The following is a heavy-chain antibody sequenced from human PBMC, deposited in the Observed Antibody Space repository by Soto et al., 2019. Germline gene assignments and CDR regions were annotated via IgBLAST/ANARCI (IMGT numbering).Heavy chain of an antibody. V-gene: IGHV3-48*01. CDR1: RFTFSSYS. CDR2: ISSSSSTI. J-gene: IGHJ4*02. Sequence: VQLVESGGGLVQPGGSLRLSCAASRFTFSSYSMNWVRQAPGKGLEWVSYISSSSSTIYYADTVKGRFTISRDNAKHSLYLQMNSLRAEDTAVYYCARGLLLGGSGNYWGQGTLVTVSS. CDR3: ARGLLLGGSGNY. D-gene: IGHD2-15*01.